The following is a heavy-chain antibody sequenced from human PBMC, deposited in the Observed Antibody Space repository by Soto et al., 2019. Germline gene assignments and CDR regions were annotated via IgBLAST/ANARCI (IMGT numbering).Heavy chain of an antibody. CDR3: ARVTWSHYYGSGSYYNGLFDP. CDR2: IYHSGST. CDR1: GYSISSGYY. D-gene: IGHD3-10*01. J-gene: IGHJ5*02. V-gene: IGHV4-38-2*01. Sequence: NPSETLSLTCAVSGYSISSGYYWGWIRQPPGKGLEWIGSIYHSGSTHYNPSLKSRVTISVDTSKNQSSLKLSSVTAADTAVYYCARVTWSHYYGSGSYYNGLFDPWGQGTLVTVSS.